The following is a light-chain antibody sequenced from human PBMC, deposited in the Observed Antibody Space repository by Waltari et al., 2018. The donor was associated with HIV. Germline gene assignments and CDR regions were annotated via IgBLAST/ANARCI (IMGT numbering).Light chain of an antibody. CDR1: NSDIGSSRF. J-gene: IGLJ2*01. Sequence: QSVLTQPASVPGSPGPSISIPCSRSNSDIGSSRFVSWYQRSPGRPPRLILYEVDHRPSGIPTRFSGSKSGNTASLTISGLQAEDEGDYFCSSYTTTTVPLIFGAGTLVTVL. CDR3: SSYTTTTVPLI. CDR2: EVD. V-gene: IGLV2-14*01.